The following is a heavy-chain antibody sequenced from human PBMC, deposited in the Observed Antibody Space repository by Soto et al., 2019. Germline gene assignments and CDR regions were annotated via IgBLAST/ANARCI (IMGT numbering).Heavy chain of an antibody. Sequence: GGSLRLSCAVSGFALSSYSIAWVRQAPGKGLEWVSYISSSGSTIYYADSVKGRFTISRDNAKNSLYLQMNSLRAEDTAVYYCARVLVFYGGFDPWGQGTLVTVSS. CDR2: ISSSGSTI. CDR1: GFALSSYS. D-gene: IGHD2-21*02. CDR3: ARVLVFYGGFDP. V-gene: IGHV3-48*04. J-gene: IGHJ5*02.